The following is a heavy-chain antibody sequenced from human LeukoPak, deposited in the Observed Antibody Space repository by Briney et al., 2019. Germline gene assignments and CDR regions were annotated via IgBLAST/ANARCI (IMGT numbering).Heavy chain of an antibody. CDR1: GGSFSGYY. Sequence: SETLSLTCAVYGGSFSGYYWSWIRQPPGKGLEWIGEINHSGSTDYNPSLKSRVTISVDTSKNQFSLKLSSVTAADTAVYYCARGGYGDYVWGQGTLVTVSS. CDR2: INHSGST. D-gene: IGHD4-17*01. CDR3: ARGGYGDYV. V-gene: IGHV4-34*01. J-gene: IGHJ4*02.